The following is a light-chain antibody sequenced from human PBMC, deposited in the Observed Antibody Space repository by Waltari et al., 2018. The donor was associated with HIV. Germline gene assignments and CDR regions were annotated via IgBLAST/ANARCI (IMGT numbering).Light chain of an antibody. Sequence: QSALTQPRSVSGSPGQPVTISCTGSSGDVGGYNYVSWYQPHPGKAPRLMIYDVTKRPSGVPDRFSGSKSGNTASLTISGLQAEDEADYYCCSYAGSYTLIFGGGTQLTVL. CDR1: SGDVGGYNY. V-gene: IGLV2-11*01. J-gene: IGLJ2*01. CDR3: CSYAGSYTLI. CDR2: DVT.